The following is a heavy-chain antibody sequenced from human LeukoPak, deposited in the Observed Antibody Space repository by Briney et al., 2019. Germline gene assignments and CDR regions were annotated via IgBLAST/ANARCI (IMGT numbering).Heavy chain of an antibody. J-gene: IGHJ4*02. CDR1: GGSISSYY. CDR2: IFGGGTA. Sequence: SETLSLTCTLSGGSISSYYWSWIRQPAGKGLEWIGRIFGGGTANYNPSLKSRVTISVDTSKNQFSLKLISVTAADTAVYYCAREDTGGLDYWGQEILVTVSP. CDR3: AREDTGGLDY. V-gene: IGHV4-4*07. D-gene: IGHD2-8*02.